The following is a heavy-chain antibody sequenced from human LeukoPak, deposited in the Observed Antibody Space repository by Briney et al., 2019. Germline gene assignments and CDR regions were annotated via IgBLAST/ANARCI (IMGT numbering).Heavy chain of an antibody. J-gene: IGHJ6*02. D-gene: IGHD6-13*01. CDR3: AKAIEPRAAARPYGMDV. V-gene: IGHV3-43*02. CDR1: GFTFDDFA. Sequence: GGSLRLSCAASGFTFDDFAMHWVRQGPGKGLEWVSLISGDGNRIHYADSVKGRFTISRDNSKNSLYLQMNSLRTEDTALYYCAKAIEPRAAARPYGMDVWGQGTTDTVSS. CDR2: ISGDGNRI.